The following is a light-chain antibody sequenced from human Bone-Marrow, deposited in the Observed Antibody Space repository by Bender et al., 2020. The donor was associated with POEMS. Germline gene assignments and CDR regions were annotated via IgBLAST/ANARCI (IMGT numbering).Light chain of an antibody. CDR3: CSYTGSTDFDV. CDR1: SSDVGGYDF. CDR2: EVS. V-gene: IGLV2-11*01. J-gene: IGLJ1*01. Sequence: QSALTQPRSVSGSPGQSVAISCTGTSSDVGGYDFVSWYQQHPGKAPKLIIYEVSKRPSGISSRFSGSKFGNTASLTISGLQAEDEADYYCCSYTGSTDFDVFGTGTKVTV.